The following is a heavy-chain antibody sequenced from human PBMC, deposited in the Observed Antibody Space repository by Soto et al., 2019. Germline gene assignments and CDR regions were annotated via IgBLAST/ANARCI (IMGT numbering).Heavy chain of an antibody. V-gene: IGHV3-74*01. J-gene: IGHJ4*02. D-gene: IGHD5-18*01. CDR1: GFTFSSQW. CDR3: ATWRGGYTYGLDH. Sequence: GGSLRLSCTASGFTFSSQWLHGVRQAPGKGLMWISRILNDGTTTNYADSVKGRFTVSRDNAKKTMSLQMNNLRAEDTAVYYCATWRGGYTYGLDHWGQGTPVTVS. CDR2: ILNDGTTT.